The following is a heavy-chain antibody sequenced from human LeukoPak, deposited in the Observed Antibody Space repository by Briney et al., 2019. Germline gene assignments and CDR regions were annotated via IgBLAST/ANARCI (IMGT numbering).Heavy chain of an antibody. CDR3: ATPPPEYTVSNHYCYMDT. Sequence: ASVKVSCTPSGGTINDYAVYWVRQAPGQGLEWMARIIPLFGTVNYAETFQDRFTMSADNSTNTAHMELSSLRFEDTAIYYCATPPPEYTVSNHYCYMDTCGRGATVTVSS. J-gene: IGHJ6*03. CDR2: IIPLFGTV. D-gene: IGHD1-1*01. CDR1: GGTINDYA. V-gene: IGHV1-69*06.